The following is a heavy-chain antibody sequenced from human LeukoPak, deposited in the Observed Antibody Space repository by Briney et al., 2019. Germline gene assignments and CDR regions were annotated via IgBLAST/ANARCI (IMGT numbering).Heavy chain of an antibody. D-gene: IGHD6-13*01. Sequence: PSQTLSLTCTVSGGSISSGGYYWSWIRQHPGKGLEWIGYIYYSGSTYYNPSLKSRVTISVDTSKNQFSLKLSSVTAADTAVYYCARGGIAAAWDWFDPWGQGTLVTVSS. V-gene: IGHV4-31*03. CDR1: GGSISSGGYY. J-gene: IGHJ5*02. CDR3: ARGGIAAAWDWFDP. CDR2: IYYSGST.